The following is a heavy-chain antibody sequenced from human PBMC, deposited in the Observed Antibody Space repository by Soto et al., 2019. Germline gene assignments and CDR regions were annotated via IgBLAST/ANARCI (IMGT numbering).Heavy chain of an antibody. CDR3: ANGPVVGANYKYYDMDV. CDR2: RGTDGFNT. J-gene: IGHJ6*02. V-gene: IGHV3-33*06. CDR1: GFTFSSYG. Sequence: GGSLRLSCAASGFTFSSYGMHWVRQAPGKGLEWVTVRGTDGFNTYYADSVKGRFTISRDNSKNTLYLQMDNLRAEDTAHYFCANGPVVGANYKYYDMDVWGRGTTVTVSS. D-gene: IGHD1-26*01.